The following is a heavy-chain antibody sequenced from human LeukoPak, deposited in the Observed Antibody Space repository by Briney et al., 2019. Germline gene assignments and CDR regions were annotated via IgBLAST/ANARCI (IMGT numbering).Heavy chain of an antibody. V-gene: IGHV3-11*05. CDR3: ARGGELAKCDY. J-gene: IGHJ4*02. D-gene: IGHD1-1*01. CDR1: GFTFSDYY. Sequence: GGSLRLSCAASGFTFSDYYMSWIRQAPGKGLEWVSYISSSSYTNYADSVKGRFPISRENAKNSLYLQMNRLRAEDTAVYYCARGGELAKCDYWGQGTLVTVSS. CDR2: ISSSSYT.